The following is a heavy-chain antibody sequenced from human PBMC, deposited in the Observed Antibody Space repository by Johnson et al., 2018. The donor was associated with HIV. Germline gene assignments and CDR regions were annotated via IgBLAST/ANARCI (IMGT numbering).Heavy chain of an antibody. D-gene: IGHD3-22*01. CDR2: IRYDGSDK. CDR1: GFTFSSYG. V-gene: IGHV3-30*02. J-gene: IGHJ3*02. Sequence: QVQLVESRGGVVQPGGSLRLSCAASGFTFSSYGMHWVRQAPGKGLEWVSFIRYDGSDKYYADSVKGRFTISRDNSKNTLYLQMNSLRPEDTAVYYCAKSGSYYDSSAYHDAFDIWGQGTMVTDSS. CDR3: AKSGSYYDSSAYHDAFDI.